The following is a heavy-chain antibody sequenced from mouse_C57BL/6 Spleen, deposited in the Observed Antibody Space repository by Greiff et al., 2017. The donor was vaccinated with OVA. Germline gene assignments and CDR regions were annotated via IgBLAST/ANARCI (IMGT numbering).Heavy chain of an antibody. CDR3: ARNDYAWFAY. D-gene: IGHD2-4*01. CDR1: GYTFTSYW. J-gene: IGHJ3*01. V-gene: IGHV1-50*01. Sequence: LQQPGAELVKPGASVKLSCKASGYTFTSYWMQWVKQRPGQGLEWIGEIDPSDSYTNYNQKFKGKATLTVDTSSSTAYMQLSSLTSEDSAVYYCARNDYAWFAYWGQGTLVTVSA. CDR2: IDPSDSYT.